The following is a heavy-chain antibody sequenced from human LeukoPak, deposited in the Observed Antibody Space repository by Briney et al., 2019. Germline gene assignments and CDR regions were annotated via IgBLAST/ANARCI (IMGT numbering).Heavy chain of an antibody. CDR2: ISSSSSYI. Sequence: KTGGSLRLSCAASRFTFSSYSMNWVRQAPGKGLEWVSYISSSSSYIYYADSVKGRFTISRDNAKNSLYLQMNSLRAEDTAVYYCARELSVYFDWLSDGYFDYWGQGTLVTVSS. CDR1: RFTFSSYS. J-gene: IGHJ4*02. CDR3: ARELSVYFDWLSDGYFDY. D-gene: IGHD3-9*01. V-gene: IGHV3-21*01.